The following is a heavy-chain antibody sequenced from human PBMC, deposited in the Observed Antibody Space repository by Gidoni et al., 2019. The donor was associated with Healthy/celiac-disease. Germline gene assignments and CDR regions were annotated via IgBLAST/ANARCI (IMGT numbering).Heavy chain of an antibody. CDR3: AREYVGSGYDDYGMDV. CDR1: GGTFSSYA. D-gene: IGHD5-12*01. J-gene: IGHJ6*02. V-gene: IGHV1-69*01. CDR2: IIPIFGTA. Sequence: QVQLVQSGAEVKKPGSSAKVSCKASGGTFSSYAISWVRQAPGQGLEWMRGIIPIFGTANYAQKFQGRVTITADESTSTAYMELSSLRSEDTAVYYCAREYVGSGYDDYGMDVWGQGTTVTVSS.